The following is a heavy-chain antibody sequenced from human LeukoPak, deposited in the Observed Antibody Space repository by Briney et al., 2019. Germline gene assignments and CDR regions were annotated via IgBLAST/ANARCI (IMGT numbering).Heavy chain of an antibody. J-gene: IGHJ4*02. CDR3: AADGGGLSSVVTPRSSPFDY. CDR1: GVSISYYY. V-gene: IGHV4-59*01. Sequence: PSETLSLTCTVSGVSISYYYWSWIRQPPGKGLEWIGYIYYSGNTNYNPSLKSRVTVSVDTSKNQFSLMLTSVTAADTAVYYCAADGGGLSSVVTPRSSPFDYWGQGTLVTVSS. D-gene: IGHD4-23*01. CDR2: IYYSGNT.